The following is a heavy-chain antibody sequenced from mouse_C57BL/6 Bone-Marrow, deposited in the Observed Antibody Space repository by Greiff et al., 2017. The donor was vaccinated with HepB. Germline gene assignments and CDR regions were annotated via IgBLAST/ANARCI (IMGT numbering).Heavy chain of an antibody. CDR3: ARDYYGSSYRWYFDV. D-gene: IGHD1-1*01. J-gene: IGHJ1*03. Sequence: QVQLQQPGAELVMPGASVKLSCKASGHTFTSYWMHWVKQRPGQGLEWIGEIDPSDSYTNYNQKFKGKSTLTVDKSSSTAYMQLSSLTSEDSAVYYCARDYYGSSYRWYFDVWGTGTTVTVSS. CDR2: IDPSDSYT. CDR1: GHTFTSYW. V-gene: IGHV1-69*01.